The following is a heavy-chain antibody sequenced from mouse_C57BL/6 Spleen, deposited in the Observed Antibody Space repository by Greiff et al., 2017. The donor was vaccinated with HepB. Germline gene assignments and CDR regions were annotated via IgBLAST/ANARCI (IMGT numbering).Heavy chain of an antibody. Sequence: QVQLQQSGPELVKPGASVKISCKASGYTFTDYYINWVKQRPGQGLEWIGWIFPGSGSTYYNEKFKGKATLTVDKSSSTAYMLLSSLTSEDSAVYFCARSGDYDEDWYFDVWGTGTTVTVSS. CDR3: ARSGDYDEDWYFDV. D-gene: IGHD2-4*01. J-gene: IGHJ1*03. V-gene: IGHV1-75*01. CDR2: IFPGSGST. CDR1: GYTFTDYY.